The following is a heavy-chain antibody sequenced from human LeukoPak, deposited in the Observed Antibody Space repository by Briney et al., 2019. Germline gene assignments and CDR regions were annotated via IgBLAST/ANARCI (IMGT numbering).Heavy chain of an antibody. Sequence: ASVKVSCKPSRYTFTSYYMRWVRPAPGQGREWMGIINPSGGSTSYAQKFQGRVTMTRDTSTSTVYMELSSLRSEDTAVYYCARDFKLWFGDVSVNNDYWGQGTLVTVSS. V-gene: IGHV1-46*01. CDR2: INPSGGST. CDR1: RYTFTSYY. CDR3: ARDFKLWFGDVSVNNDY. D-gene: IGHD3-10*01. J-gene: IGHJ4*02.